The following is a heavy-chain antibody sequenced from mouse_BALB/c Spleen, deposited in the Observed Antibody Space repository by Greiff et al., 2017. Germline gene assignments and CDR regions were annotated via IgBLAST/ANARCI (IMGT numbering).Heavy chain of an antibody. CDR1: GFTFSSFG. CDR3: ARSYYRYDGPFAY. V-gene: IGHV5-17*02. CDR2: ISSGSSTI. J-gene: IGHJ3*01. D-gene: IGHD2-14*01. Sequence: EVKLVESGGGLVQPGGSRKLSCAASGFTFSSFGMHWVRQAPEKGLEWVAYISSGSSTIYYADTVKGRFTISRDNPKNTLFLQMTSLRSEDTAMYYCARSYYRYDGPFAYWGQGTLVTVSA.